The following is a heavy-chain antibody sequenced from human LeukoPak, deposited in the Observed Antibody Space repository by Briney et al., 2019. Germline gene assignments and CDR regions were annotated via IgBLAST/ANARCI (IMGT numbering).Heavy chain of an antibody. J-gene: IGHJ4*02. D-gene: IGHD6-19*01. Sequence: GASVKVSCKASGGTFSSYAISWVRQAPGQGLEWMGGIIPIFGTANYAQKFQGRVTMTTDTSTSTAYMELRSLRSDDTAVYYCARDSFSASGWYEEGFDYWGQGTLVTVSS. CDR1: GGTFSSYA. CDR2: IIPIFGTA. CDR3: ARDSFSASGWYEEGFDY. V-gene: IGHV1-69*05.